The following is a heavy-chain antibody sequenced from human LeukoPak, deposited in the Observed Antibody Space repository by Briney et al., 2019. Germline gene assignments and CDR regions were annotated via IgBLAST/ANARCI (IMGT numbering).Heavy chain of an antibody. D-gene: IGHD3-22*01. CDR3: AKGGDYYDNSDFVV. V-gene: IGHV3-20*04. CDR1: GFTFDDYD. Sequence: EGSLRLSCAASGFTFDDYDMSWVRQVPGKGLEWVSAINWNGASAGYADSVKGRFTISRDNAKNSLYLQMNSLRAEDTAVYYCAKGGDYYDNSDFVVWGQGTTVTVSS. CDR2: INWNGASA. J-gene: IGHJ6*02.